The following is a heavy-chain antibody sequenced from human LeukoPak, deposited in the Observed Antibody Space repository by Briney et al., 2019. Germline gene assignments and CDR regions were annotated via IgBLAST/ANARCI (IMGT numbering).Heavy chain of an antibody. CDR3: ARMFDYVWGSYRSFDY. V-gene: IGHV3-48*04. CDR2: ISSSSSTI. Sequence: GGSLRLSCAASGFTFSSYSMNWVRQAPGKGLEWVSYISSSSSTIYYANSVKGRFTISRDNAKNSLYLQMNSLRAEDTAVYYCARMFDYVWGSYRSFDYWGQGTLVTVSS. J-gene: IGHJ4*02. CDR1: GFTFSSYS. D-gene: IGHD3-16*02.